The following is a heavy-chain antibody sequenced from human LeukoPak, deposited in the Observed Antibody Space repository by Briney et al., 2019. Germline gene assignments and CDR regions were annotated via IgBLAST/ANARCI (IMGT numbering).Heavy chain of an antibody. V-gene: IGHV3-30*18. Sequence: GGSLRLSCAVSGFTFSHYGMNWVREAPGKGLEWVAVISYDGSIRYYADSVQGRFTISRDNSKNTLYLQMNSLSAEDTALYYCVNWDNPAYFDYWGQGTLVTVSS. D-gene: IGHD1-26*01. CDR2: ISYDGSIR. J-gene: IGHJ4*02. CDR1: GFTFSHYG. CDR3: VNWDNPAYFDY.